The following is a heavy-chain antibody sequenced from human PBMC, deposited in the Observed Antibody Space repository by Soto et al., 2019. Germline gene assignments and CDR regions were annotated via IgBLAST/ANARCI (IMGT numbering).Heavy chain of an antibody. Sequence: GGSLRLSCAASGFTFSSYAMSWVRQAPGKGLEWVSAISGSGCSTYYADSVKGRFTISRDNSKNTLYLQMNSLRAEDTAVYYCAKAHRGIVVVPAASRNGYFDYWGQGTLVTVSS. CDR3: AKAHRGIVVVPAASRNGYFDY. J-gene: IGHJ4*02. V-gene: IGHV3-23*01. D-gene: IGHD2-2*01. CDR1: GFTFSSYA. CDR2: ISGSGCST.